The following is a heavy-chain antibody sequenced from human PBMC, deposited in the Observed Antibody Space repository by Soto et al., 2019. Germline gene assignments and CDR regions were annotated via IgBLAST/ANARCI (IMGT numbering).Heavy chain of an antibody. J-gene: IGHJ5*02. D-gene: IGHD3-10*01. CDR1: GYTFTGYG. Sequence: SVKVSCNASGYTFTGYGISWVRQAPGQGLEWMGWISAYNGNTNYAQKLQGRVTMTTDTSTSTAYMELRSLRSDDTAVYYCARVIGTMVRGVKNWLDPWGQGTLVTVSS. V-gene: IGHV1-18*04. CDR3: ARVIGTMVRGVKNWLDP. CDR2: ISAYNGNT.